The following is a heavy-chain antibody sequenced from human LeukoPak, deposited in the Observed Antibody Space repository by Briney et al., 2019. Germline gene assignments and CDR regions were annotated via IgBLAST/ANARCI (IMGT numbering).Heavy chain of an antibody. CDR2: IYSGGST. Sequence: GGSLRLSCAASGFTVSSNYMSWVRQAPGKGPEWVSVIYSGGSTYYADSVKGRFTISRDNSKNTLYLQMNSLRAEDTAVYYCARGSSDYGDYGVFDYWGQGTLVTVSS. CDR1: GFTVSSNY. V-gene: IGHV3-66*01. CDR3: ARGSSDYGDYGVFDY. J-gene: IGHJ4*02. D-gene: IGHD4-17*01.